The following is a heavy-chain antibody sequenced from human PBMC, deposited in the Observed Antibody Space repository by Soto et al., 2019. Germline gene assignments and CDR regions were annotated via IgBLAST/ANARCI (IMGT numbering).Heavy chain of an antibody. Sequence: ASVKVSCKASGYTFTSYGISWVRQAPGQGLEWMGWISAYNGNTNYAQKLQGRVTMTTDTSTSTAYMELRSLRSDDTAVYYSASPRGEGGYWGFFAPGAQGPLVTVSS. V-gene: IGHV1-18*01. D-gene: IGHD3-22*01. J-gene: IGHJ5*02. CDR1: GYTFTSYG. CDR3: ASPRGEGGYWGFFAP. CDR2: ISAYNGNT.